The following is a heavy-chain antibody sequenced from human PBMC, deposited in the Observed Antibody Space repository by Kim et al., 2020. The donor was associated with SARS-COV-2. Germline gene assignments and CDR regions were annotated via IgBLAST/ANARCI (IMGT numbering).Heavy chain of an antibody. D-gene: IGHD3-10*01. CDR2: IYYSGST. J-gene: IGHJ6*02. V-gene: IGHV4-30-4*01. Sequence: SETLSLTCTVSGGSISSGDYYWSWIRQPPGKGLEWIGYIYYSGSTYYNPSLKSRVTISVDTSKNQFSLKLSSVTAADTAVYYCARELDYYGSGSGMDVWGQGTTVTVSS. CDR1: GGSISSGDYY. CDR3: ARELDYYGSGSGMDV.